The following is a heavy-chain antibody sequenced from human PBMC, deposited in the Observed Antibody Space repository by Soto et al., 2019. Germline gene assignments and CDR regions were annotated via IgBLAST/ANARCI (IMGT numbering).Heavy chain of an antibody. CDR1: GYTFTSYA. CDR2: INAGNGNT. Sequence: ASVKGSCKASGYTFTSYAMHCVRQAPGQRLEWMGWINAGNGNTKYSQKFQGRVTITRDTSASTAYMELSSLRSEDTAVYYCARSGESSGLDAFDIWGQGTMVTVSS. CDR3: ARSGESSGLDAFDI. V-gene: IGHV1-3*01. D-gene: IGHD3-22*01. J-gene: IGHJ3*02.